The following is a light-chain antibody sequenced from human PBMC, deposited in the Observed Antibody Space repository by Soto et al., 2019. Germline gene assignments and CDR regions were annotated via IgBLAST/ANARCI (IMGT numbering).Light chain of an antibody. CDR3: VAWDATLDAQV. Sequence: QSVLTQSPSASGTPGQRVTISCSGSRSNIVRDFAYWYQHVPGTAPRLLIQRNNERPSGVPDRFSGSKSGTSVSLAISGLRSDDEATYYCVAWDATLDAQVFGGGTQLTVL. J-gene: IGLJ3*02. CDR1: RSNIVRDF. CDR2: RNN. V-gene: IGLV1-47*01.